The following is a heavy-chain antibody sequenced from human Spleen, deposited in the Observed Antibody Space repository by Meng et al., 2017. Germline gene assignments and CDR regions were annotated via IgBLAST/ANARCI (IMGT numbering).Heavy chain of an antibody. V-gene: IGHV4-34*01. CDR2: INHSGST. D-gene: IGHD2-2*01. CDR1: GGSFSGYY. CDR3: ARAAVTRKFDY. Sequence: SETLSLTCAVYGGSFSGYYWSWIRQPPGKGLEWIGEINHSGSTNYNPSLKSRVTISVDTSKNQFSLKLSSVTAADTAVYYCARAAVTRKFDYWGQGTLVTVSS. J-gene: IGHJ4*02.